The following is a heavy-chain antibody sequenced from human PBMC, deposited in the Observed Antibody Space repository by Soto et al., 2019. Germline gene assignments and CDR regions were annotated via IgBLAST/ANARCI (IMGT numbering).Heavy chain of an antibody. Sequence: ASVKFSCKASGYSFTSLDINWVRQTAGQGLEWMGWMEPSTGRTGYAQKFQGRVTMTRDTSINTAYMELTTLTSDDTAFYYCARGVSAGVDYWGQGTLVTSPQ. D-gene: IGHD1-26*01. CDR3: ARGVSAGVDY. V-gene: IGHV1-8*01. CDR2: MEPSTGRT. CDR1: GYSFTSLD. J-gene: IGHJ4*02.